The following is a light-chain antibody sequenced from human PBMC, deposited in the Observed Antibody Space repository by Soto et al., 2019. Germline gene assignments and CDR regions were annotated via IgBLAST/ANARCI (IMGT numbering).Light chain of an antibody. CDR2: DTS. Sequence: QPVVTQEPSLTVSPGGTVTLTCGSSTGTVTSGHYPYWVQQKPGQAPRTLVYDTSNKHSWTPARFSGSLLGGKAALTLSGAQPEDEADYYCFLSYGGLFWVFGGGTKLTVL. CDR1: TGTVTSGHY. V-gene: IGLV7-46*01. J-gene: IGLJ3*02. CDR3: FLSYGGLFWV.